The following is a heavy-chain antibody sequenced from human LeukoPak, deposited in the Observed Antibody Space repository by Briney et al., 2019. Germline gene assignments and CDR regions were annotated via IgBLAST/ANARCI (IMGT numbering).Heavy chain of an antibody. CDR3: ARERSLYDYVWGSYCYRDPLDV. Sequence: PGGSLRLSCAASGFTFSRSAMHWVRQAPGKGLEYVSVISSNGGSTYYANSVKGRFTISRDNSKNTLYLQMGSLRAEDMAVYYCARERSLYDYVWGSYCYRDPLDVWGKGTTVTVSS. V-gene: IGHV3-64*01. J-gene: IGHJ6*04. D-gene: IGHD3-16*02. CDR1: GFTFSRSA. CDR2: ISSNGGST.